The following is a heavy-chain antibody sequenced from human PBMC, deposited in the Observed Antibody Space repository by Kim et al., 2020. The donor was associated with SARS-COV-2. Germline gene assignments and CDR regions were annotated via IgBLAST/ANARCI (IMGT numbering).Heavy chain of an antibody. V-gene: IGHV3-30*18. Sequence: GGSLRLSCAASGFTFSSYGMHWVRQAPGKGLEWVAVISYDGSNNYYADSVKGRFTISRDNSKKTLYLQMNSLRAEDTAVYYCAKDMSRGYDYYYGMDVWGQGTTVTVSS. CDR3: AKDMSRGYDYYYGMDV. D-gene: IGHD3-22*01. J-gene: IGHJ6*02. CDR1: GFTFSSYG. CDR2: ISYDGSNN.